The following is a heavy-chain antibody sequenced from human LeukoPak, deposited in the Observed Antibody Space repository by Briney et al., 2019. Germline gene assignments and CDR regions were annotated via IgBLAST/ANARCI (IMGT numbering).Heavy chain of an antibody. Sequence: GGSLRLSCAASGFTFSSYSMNWVRQAPGKGLEWVSSISSSSSYIYYADSVKGRFTISRDNAKNSLYLQMNSLRAEDTAVYYCARDRTTTDYGGTQPFDYWGQGTLVTVSS. D-gene: IGHD4-23*01. CDR3: ARDRTTTDYGGTQPFDY. CDR1: GFTFSSYS. CDR2: ISSSSSYI. J-gene: IGHJ4*02. V-gene: IGHV3-21*01.